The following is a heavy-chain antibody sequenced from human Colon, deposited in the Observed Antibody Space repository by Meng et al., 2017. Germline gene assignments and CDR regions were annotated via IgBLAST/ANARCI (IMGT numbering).Heavy chain of an antibody. CDR2: IYYSGST. D-gene: IGHD1-26*01. CDR1: GGSVSSGSYY. CDR3: ARNGKWGFDY. Sequence: QVQLQESGPGLVRPSETLSLTCTVSGGSVSSGSYYWSWIRQPQGKGLEWIGYIYYSGSTNYNPSLKSRVTISVDTSKNQFSLKLSSVTAADTAVYYCARNGKWGFDYWGQGTLVTVSS. J-gene: IGHJ4*02. V-gene: IGHV4-61*01.